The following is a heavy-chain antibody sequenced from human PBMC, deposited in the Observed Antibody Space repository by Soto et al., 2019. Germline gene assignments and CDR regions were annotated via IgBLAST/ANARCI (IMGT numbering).Heavy chain of an antibody. Sequence: SETLSLTCTVSGGSISSGGYYWSWIRHNPGKGLEWIGYIYYSGITYYNPSLKSRVTISVDTSKNQFSLKLSSVTAADTAVYYCASNHDFWSGYSDYWGQRTLVTVSS. CDR1: GGSISSGGYY. D-gene: IGHD3-3*01. V-gene: IGHV4-31*03. CDR3: ASNHDFWSGYSDY. CDR2: IYYSGIT. J-gene: IGHJ4*02.